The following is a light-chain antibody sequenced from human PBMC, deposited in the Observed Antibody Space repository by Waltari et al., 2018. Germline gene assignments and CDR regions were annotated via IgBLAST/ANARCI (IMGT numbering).Light chain of an antibody. CDR3: SSYTSIKTPYVV. V-gene: IGLV2-14*01. Sequence: QSALTQPASVSGSPGPSITIPCTGTTRDVGRYNYVSWYQCHPGKAPELIIYEVTNRPSGVSDRFSGSKSGNTASLSISGLQPEDEADYYCSSYTSIKTPYVVFGGGTKVTVL. CDR2: EVT. J-gene: IGLJ2*01. CDR1: TRDVGRYNY.